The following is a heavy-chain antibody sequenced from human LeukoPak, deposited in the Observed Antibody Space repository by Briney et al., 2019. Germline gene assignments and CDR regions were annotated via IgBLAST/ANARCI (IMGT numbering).Heavy chain of an antibody. CDR2: IYYSGST. D-gene: IGHD3-9*01. V-gene: IGHV4-39*01. Sequence: PSETLSLTCTVSGGSISSSSYYWGWIRQPPGKGLEWIGSIYYSGSTYYNPSLKCRVTISVDTSKNQFSLKLSSVTAADTAVYHCARGGYDILTGYYPIPHYFDYRGQGTLVTVSS. CDR1: GGSISSSSYY. CDR3: ARGGYDILTGYYPIPHYFDY. J-gene: IGHJ4*02.